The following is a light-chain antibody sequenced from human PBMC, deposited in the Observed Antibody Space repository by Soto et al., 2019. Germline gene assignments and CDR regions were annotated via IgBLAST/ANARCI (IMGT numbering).Light chain of an antibody. CDR2: VAS. Sequence: EIVLTQSPATLSESPGERATLSCRASQSVNQKLGWYQQKPGQAPRLLIYVASYRATGIPARFSGSGSGTEYTLTISNLQAEDFAVYYCQQFNNWPHTFGQGTGLEIK. V-gene: IGKV3-15*01. CDR3: QQFNNWPHT. CDR1: QSVNQK. J-gene: IGKJ2*01.